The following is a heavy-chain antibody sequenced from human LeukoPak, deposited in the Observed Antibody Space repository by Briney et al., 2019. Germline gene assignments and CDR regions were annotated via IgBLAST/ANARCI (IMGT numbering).Heavy chain of an antibody. J-gene: IGHJ4*02. Sequence: ASVKVSCKASGYTFIGYYMHWVRQAPGQGLEWMGWINPNSGGTNYAQKFQGRVTMTRDTSISTAYMELSRLRSDDTAVYYCARGYRTNGVCYSVGDYWGQGTLVTVSS. CDR3: ARGYRTNGVCYSVGDY. V-gene: IGHV1-2*02. D-gene: IGHD2-8*01. CDR1: GYTFIGYY. CDR2: INPNSGGT.